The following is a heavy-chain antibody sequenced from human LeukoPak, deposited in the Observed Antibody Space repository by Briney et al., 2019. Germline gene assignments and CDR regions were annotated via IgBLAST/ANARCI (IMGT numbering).Heavy chain of an antibody. CDR2: IYHSGST. Sequence: SETLSLTCTVPGGSISSGGYYWSWIRQPPGKGLEWIGYIYHSGSTYYNPSLKSRVTISVDRSKNQFSLKLSSVTATDTAVYYCARDAGVAAAGTSAFDIWGQGTMVTVSS. J-gene: IGHJ3*02. CDR1: GGSISSGGYY. CDR3: ARDAGVAAAGTSAFDI. D-gene: IGHD6-13*01. V-gene: IGHV4-30-2*01.